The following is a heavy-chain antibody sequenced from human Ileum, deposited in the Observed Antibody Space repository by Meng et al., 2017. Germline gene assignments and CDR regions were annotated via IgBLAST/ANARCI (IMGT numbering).Heavy chain of an antibody. D-gene: IGHD3-16*01. V-gene: IGHV1-2*02. Sequence: ASVKVSCKASGYNFKGYNMPWVRQAPGQGLECMGGVTPNTGETKLAQKFQGSRTFTTDTSVNTAYMDLRSLTSYDTAVYYCVRGLFGAGTFGQDNGGFWGQGTLVTVSS. CDR2: VTPNTGET. CDR1: GYNFKGYN. CDR3: VRGLFGAGTFGQDNGGF. J-gene: IGHJ4*02.